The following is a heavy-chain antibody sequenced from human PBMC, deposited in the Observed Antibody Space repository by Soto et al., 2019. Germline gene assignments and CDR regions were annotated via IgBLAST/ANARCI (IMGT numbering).Heavy chain of an antibody. V-gene: IGHV4-59*01. CDR3: ARRYGSAFDI. D-gene: IGHD4-17*01. Sequence: QVQLQESGPGLVKPSETLSLTCTVSGGSISRYYWSWIRQPPGKGLELIGYILYSGSTNYTPSLKSRVTISEDTSKIQFALKLSSVTAADTAVYYCARRYGSAFDIWGYGTMVTVSS. CDR2: ILYSGST. J-gene: IGHJ3*02. CDR1: GGSISRYY.